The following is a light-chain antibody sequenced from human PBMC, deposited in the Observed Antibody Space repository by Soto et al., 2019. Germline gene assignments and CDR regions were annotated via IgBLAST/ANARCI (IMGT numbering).Light chain of an antibody. CDR2: GAS. V-gene: IGKV3-20*01. J-gene: IGKJ4*01. CDR3: HQYDSSPLT. Sequence: EIVLTQSPGTLSLSPGERATLSGRASQSVSSSYFAWYQQKPGQAPRLLIHGASSRATGIPDRFSGSGSGTDVTLTISRLEPEDVAVYYCHQYDSSPLTFGGGTKVEIK. CDR1: QSVSSSY.